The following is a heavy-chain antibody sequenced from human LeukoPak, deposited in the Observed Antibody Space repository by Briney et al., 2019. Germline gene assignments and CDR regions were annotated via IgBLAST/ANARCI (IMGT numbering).Heavy chain of an antibody. CDR1: GFTFSSYA. J-gene: IGHJ4*02. Sequence: GGSLRLSCAASGFTFSSYAMSWVRQAPGKGLEWVSAISASGGSTYYADSVKGRFTISRDNAKNSLYLQMNSLRAEDTAVYYCARAISARNDYWGQGTLVTVSS. CDR3: ARAISARNDY. CDR2: ISASGGST. D-gene: IGHD1-26*01. V-gene: IGHV3-23*01.